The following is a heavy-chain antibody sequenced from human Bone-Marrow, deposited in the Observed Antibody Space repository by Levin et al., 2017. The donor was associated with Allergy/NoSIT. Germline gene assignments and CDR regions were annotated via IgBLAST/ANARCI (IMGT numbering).Heavy chain of an antibody. CDR2: ISSSGNTI. J-gene: IGHJ6*02. D-gene: IGHD5-18*01. CDR1: GAIFDSYE. Sequence: AGGSLRLSCVMSGAIFDSYEINWVRQAPGKGLEWLSYISSSGNTIYYADSVKGRFTVSRDNAKNSMYLQMDSLRVEDTAIYFCAKGTAMINGYGMDVWGQGTAVTVSS. V-gene: IGHV3-48*03. CDR3: AKGTAMINGYGMDV.